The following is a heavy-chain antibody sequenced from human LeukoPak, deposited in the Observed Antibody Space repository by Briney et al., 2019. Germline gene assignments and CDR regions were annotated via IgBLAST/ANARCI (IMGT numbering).Heavy chain of an antibody. CDR3: ARREEDNNHHHYFGS. CDR2: VFYSGSS. D-gene: IGHD2/OR15-2a*01. Sequence: SETLSLTCTVSGFSVRSTSHYWGWIRQSPGKGLEWIGSVFYSGSSYYNPSLKSRVTISVDTSKNQFSLSLTSVTAADTAVYYCARREEDNNHHHYFGSWGQGTLVTVSS. V-gene: IGHV4-39*01. J-gene: IGHJ4*02. CDR1: GFSVRSTSHY.